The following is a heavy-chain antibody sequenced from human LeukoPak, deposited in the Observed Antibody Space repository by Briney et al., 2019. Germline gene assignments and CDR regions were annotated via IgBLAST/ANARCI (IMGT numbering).Heavy chain of an antibody. Sequence: GGSLRLSCAASGFSFSSYGMHWVRQSPGKGLEWVAVIWYDGSNKYYADSVKGRFTISRDNSKNTLYLQMNSLRAEDTALYHCAKGPSETAMATAFDYWGQGTLVTVSS. CDR2: IWYDGSNK. J-gene: IGHJ4*02. CDR3: AKGPSETAMATAFDY. CDR1: GFSFSSYG. D-gene: IGHD5-18*01. V-gene: IGHV3-33*06.